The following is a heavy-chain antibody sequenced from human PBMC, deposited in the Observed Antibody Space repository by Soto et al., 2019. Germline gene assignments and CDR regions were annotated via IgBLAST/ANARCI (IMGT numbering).Heavy chain of an antibody. CDR2: ISGSGGST. V-gene: IGHV3-23*01. Sequence: GGSLRLSCAASGFTFSSYAMSWVRQAPGKGLEWVSAISGSGGSTYYADSVKGRFTISRDNSKNTLYLQMNSLRAEDTAVYYCANSPRWSSSWSSLDYWGQGTLVTVSS. D-gene: IGHD6-13*01. J-gene: IGHJ4*02. CDR1: GFTFSSYA. CDR3: ANSPRWSSSWSSLDY.